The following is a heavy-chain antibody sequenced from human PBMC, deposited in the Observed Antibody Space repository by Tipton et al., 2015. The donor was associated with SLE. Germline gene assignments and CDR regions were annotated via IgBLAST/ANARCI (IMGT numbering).Heavy chain of an antibody. Sequence: GLVKPSQTLSLTCAIAGDSVSSNSAAWNWIRQSSSRGLEWLGRTYYRSKWYNDYAVSVKSRITINPDTSKNQFSLQLNSVTPEDAAVYYCARALTVETPLYDYYGMDVWGQGTTVTVSS. V-gene: IGHV6-1*01. CDR2: TYYRSKWYN. CDR3: ARALTVETPLYDYYGMDV. J-gene: IGHJ6*02. D-gene: IGHD4-23*01. CDR1: GDSVSSNSAA.